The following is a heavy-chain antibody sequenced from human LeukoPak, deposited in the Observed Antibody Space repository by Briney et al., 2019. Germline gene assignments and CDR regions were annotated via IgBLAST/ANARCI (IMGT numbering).Heavy chain of an antibody. Sequence: GGSLRLSCAASGFTVSSNYMSWVRQAPGKGLEWVSVIYSGGSTYYADSVKGRFTISRDNSKNTLCLQMNSLRAEDTAVYYCARDYYGSGTFDYWGQGTLVTVSS. J-gene: IGHJ4*02. CDR3: ARDYYGSGTFDY. CDR1: GFTVSSNY. V-gene: IGHV3-66*01. D-gene: IGHD3-10*01. CDR2: IYSGGST.